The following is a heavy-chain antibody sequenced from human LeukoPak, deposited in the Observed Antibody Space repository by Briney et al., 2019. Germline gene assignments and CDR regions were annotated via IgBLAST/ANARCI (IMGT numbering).Heavy chain of an antibody. CDR3: VSTYYGDYEDPFDY. Sequence: ASVKVSCKASGYTFTGYYMHWVRQAPGQGLEWMGWINPNSGGTNYAQKFQGRVTMTRDTSISTAYMELSRLRSDDTAVYYCVSTYYGDYEDPFDYWGQGTLVTVSS. D-gene: IGHD4-17*01. CDR2: INPNSGGT. V-gene: IGHV1-2*02. CDR1: GYTFTGYY. J-gene: IGHJ4*02.